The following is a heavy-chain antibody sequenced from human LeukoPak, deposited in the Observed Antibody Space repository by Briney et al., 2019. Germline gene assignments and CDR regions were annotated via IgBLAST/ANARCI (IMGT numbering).Heavy chain of an antibody. CDR2: IYDSGST. D-gene: IGHD1-14*01. Sequence: SETLSLTCTVSGGSMNNYYWNWIRRPPGKGLEWIGSIYDSGSTNYHPSLKSRVTISVDTSKNQFSLKLGSVSAADTAIYYCARVSEQVLSRHFHYYMDVWGKGTTVTVSS. CDR1: GGSMNNYY. V-gene: IGHV4-59*01. CDR3: ARVSEQVLSRHFHYYMDV. J-gene: IGHJ6*03.